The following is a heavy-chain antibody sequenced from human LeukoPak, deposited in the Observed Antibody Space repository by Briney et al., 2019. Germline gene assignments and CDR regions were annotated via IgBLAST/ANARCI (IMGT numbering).Heavy chain of an antibody. CDR3: ARDGWFGEFSAR. J-gene: IGHJ4*02. CDR1: GFTFSSYS. Sequence: GGSLRLSCAASGFTFSSYSMNWVRQASGKGLEWVSYISSSSSTIYYADSVKGRFAISRDNAKNSLYLQMNSLRAEDTAVYYCARDGWFGEFSARWGQGTLVTVSS. CDR2: ISSSSSTI. V-gene: IGHV3-48*04. D-gene: IGHD3-10*01.